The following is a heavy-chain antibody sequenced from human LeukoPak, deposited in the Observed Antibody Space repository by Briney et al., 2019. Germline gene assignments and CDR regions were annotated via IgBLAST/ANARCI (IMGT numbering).Heavy chain of an antibody. Sequence: ASVKVSCKASGYTFTSYGISWVRQAPGQGLEWMGWISAYNGNTNYAQNLQGRVTMTPDTSTSTAYMELRRLRAHGTAVYYTVRAYYDSGAFDIWRQGTMVTVSS. CDR2: ISAYNGNT. CDR1: GYTFTSYG. V-gene: IGHV1-18*01. D-gene: IGHD3-22*01. CDR3: VRAYYDSGAFDI. J-gene: IGHJ3*02.